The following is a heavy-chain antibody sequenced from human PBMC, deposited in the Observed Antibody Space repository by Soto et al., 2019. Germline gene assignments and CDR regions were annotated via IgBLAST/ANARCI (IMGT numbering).Heavy chain of an antibody. Sequence: EVQLVQSGAEVKKPGESLKISCKGSGYSFTSYWIGWVRQMPGKGLEWMGIIYPGDSDTRYSPSFQGQVTISADKSISTAYLQWSSLKASDTAMYYCARLVAAAAYYYGMDVWGQGTTVTVSS. D-gene: IGHD6-13*01. CDR1: GYSFTSYW. V-gene: IGHV5-51*03. CDR2: IYPGDSDT. J-gene: IGHJ6*02. CDR3: ARLVAAAAYYYGMDV.